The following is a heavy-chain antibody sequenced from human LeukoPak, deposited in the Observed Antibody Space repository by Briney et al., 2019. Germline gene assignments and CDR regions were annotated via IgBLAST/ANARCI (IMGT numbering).Heavy chain of an antibody. V-gene: IGHV3-30*02. CDR3: AKWGGVVVTPFDY. CDR1: GFTFSSYG. D-gene: IGHD3-22*01. Sequence: GGSLRLSCAASGFTFSSYGMHWVRQAPGKGLEWVAFIRYDGSNKYYADSVKGRFTISRDNSKNTLYLQMNSLRAEDTAVYYCAKWGGVVVTPFDYWGQGTLVTVSS. CDR2: IRYDGSNK. J-gene: IGHJ4*02.